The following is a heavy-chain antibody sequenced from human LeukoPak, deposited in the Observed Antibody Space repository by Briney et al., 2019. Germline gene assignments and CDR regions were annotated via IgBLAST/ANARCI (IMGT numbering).Heavy chain of an antibody. J-gene: IGHJ4*02. D-gene: IGHD5-12*01. CDR3: ARVSSGYDEYYFDY. Sequence: GGSLRLSCAASGFTFSSYDMHWVRQAPGKGLEWVAVILYDGSNKYYADSVKGRFTISRDNSKNTLYLQMNSLRAEDTAVYYCARVSSGYDEYYFDYWGQGTLVTVSS. V-gene: IGHV3-30*04. CDR2: ILYDGSNK. CDR1: GFTFSSYD.